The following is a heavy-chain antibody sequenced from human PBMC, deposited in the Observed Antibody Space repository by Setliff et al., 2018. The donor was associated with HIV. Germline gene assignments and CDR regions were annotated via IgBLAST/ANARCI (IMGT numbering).Heavy chain of an antibody. CDR2: IIHSGST. Sequence: PSETLSLTCAVYGGSFSGYYWSWIRQPPGKGLEWIGEIIHSGSTNYNPSLKSRVTISVDTSKNQFSLKLSSVTAADTAVYYCARRSGWSLDYWGQGTLVTLSS. D-gene: IGHD6-19*01. CDR3: ARRSGWSLDY. CDR1: GGSFSGYY. J-gene: IGHJ4*02. V-gene: IGHV4-34*12.